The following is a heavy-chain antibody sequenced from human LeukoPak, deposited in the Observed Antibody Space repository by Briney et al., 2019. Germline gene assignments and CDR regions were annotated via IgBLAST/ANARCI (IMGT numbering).Heavy chain of an antibody. CDR3: ANLPWPLYDSSGYYTPLDY. D-gene: IGHD3-22*01. V-gene: IGHV3-30*18. CDR1: GFTFSSYG. J-gene: IGHJ4*02. CDR2: ISYDGSNK. Sequence: GGSLRLSCAASGFTFSSYGMHWVRQAPGKGLEWVAVISYDGSNKYYADSVKGRFTISRDNSKNTLYLQMNSLRAEDTAVYYCANLPWPLYDSSGYYTPLDYWGQGTLVTVSS.